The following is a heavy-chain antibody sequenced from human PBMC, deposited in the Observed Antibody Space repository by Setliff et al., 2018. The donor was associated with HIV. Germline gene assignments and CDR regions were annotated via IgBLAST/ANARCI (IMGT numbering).Heavy chain of an antibody. CDR2: IIPIIATT. Sequence: SVKVSCKASGDTFRSHAISWVRQAPGQGLEWMGGIIPIIATTNYAQKFQGRVTITADEFTNTAYMEVSSLRSEDTAVYYCARNGPHGSGWYNYFDFWGQGTLVTVSS. D-gene: IGHD6-19*01. J-gene: IGHJ4*02. V-gene: IGHV1-69*13. CDR1: GDTFRSHA. CDR3: ARNGPHGSGWYNYFDF.